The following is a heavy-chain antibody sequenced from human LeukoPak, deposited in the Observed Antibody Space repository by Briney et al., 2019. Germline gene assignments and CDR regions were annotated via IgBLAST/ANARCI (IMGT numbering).Heavy chain of an antibody. CDR2: IKTRNEGGPS. CDR3: TKPDLLWVGEDV. D-gene: IGHD2/OR15-2a*01. V-gene: IGHV3-15*01. Sequence: GGSLRLSCAASGFAFSNARMSWVRQAPGKGLEWVGRIKTRNEGGPSEYAAPVKGRFTISRDDSKNTVHLQMNSLKTEDTGVYYCTKPDLLWVGEDVWGPGTTVTVSS. CDR1: GFAFSNAR. J-gene: IGHJ6*02.